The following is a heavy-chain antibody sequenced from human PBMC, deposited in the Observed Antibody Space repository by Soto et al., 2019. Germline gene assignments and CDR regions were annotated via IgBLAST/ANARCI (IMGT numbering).Heavy chain of an antibody. CDR3: ARQTDSYYTFDAFDI. D-gene: IGHD3-22*01. Sequence: PSDTLSLTCTVSGGSISSGSYYWDWIRQPPGKGLEWIGNVYYSGSTNYNPSLESRVTISVDTSKNQFSLKLSSVTAADTAVYYCARQTDSYYTFDAFDIWGQGTMVT. CDR2: VYYSGST. V-gene: IGHV4-39*01. CDR1: GGSISSGSYY. J-gene: IGHJ3*02.